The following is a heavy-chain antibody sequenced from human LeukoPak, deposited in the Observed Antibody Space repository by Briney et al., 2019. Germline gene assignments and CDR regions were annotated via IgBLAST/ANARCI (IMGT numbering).Heavy chain of an antibody. D-gene: IGHD3-10*01. CDR3: ARGSGSYRFAYYYYYGMDV. J-gene: IGHJ6*02. CDR2: INPNSGGT. CDR1: GYTFTGYY. V-gene: IGHV1-2*06. Sequence: GASVKVSCKASGYTFTGYYMHWVRQAPGQGLEWMGRINPNSGGTNYAQKFQGRVTMTRDTSISTAYMELSRLRSDDTAVYYCARGSGSYRFAYYYYYGMDVWGQGTTVTVSS.